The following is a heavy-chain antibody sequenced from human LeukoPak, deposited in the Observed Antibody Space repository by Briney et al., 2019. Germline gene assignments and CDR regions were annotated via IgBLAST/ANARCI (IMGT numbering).Heavy chain of an antibody. D-gene: IGHD5-18*01. CDR3: ARAGGGYSYGAIDY. J-gene: IGHJ4*02. CDR1: GYTFTGYY. Sequence: ASVKVSYKASGYTFTGYYMHWVRQAPGQGLEWMGWINPNSGGTNYAQKLQGWVTMTRDTSISTAYMELSRLRSDDTAVYYSARAGGGYSYGAIDYWGQGTLVTVSS. V-gene: IGHV1-2*04. CDR2: INPNSGGT.